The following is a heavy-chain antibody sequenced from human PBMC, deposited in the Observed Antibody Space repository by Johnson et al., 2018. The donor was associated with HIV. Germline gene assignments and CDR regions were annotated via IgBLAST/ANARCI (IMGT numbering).Heavy chain of an antibody. J-gene: IGHJ3*02. CDR2: IWYDGSNK. D-gene: IGHD4/OR15-4a*01. CDR3: AKSPGKDHGGNSGGFDI. V-gene: IGHV3-33*06. Sequence: QMQLVDSGGGVVQPGKSLRLSCAASGFTFSYYGMHWVRQAPGKGLEWVAVIWYDGSNKFYADSVKGRFTISRDNSKNTVYLQMNSLRVEDTAVYYCAKSPGKDHGGNSGGFDIWGQGTMVTVSS. CDR1: GFTFSYYG.